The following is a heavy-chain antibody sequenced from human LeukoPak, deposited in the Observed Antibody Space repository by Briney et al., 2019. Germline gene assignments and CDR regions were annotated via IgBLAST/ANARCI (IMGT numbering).Heavy chain of an antibody. Sequence: GGSLRLSCAASGFTFSSYAMSWVRQAPGKGLEWVSGISGSGGSTYYADSVKCRFTISRDNSKNTLYVQMNSLRAEDTAVYYCAKLGNWNLDCWGQGTLVTVSS. J-gene: IGHJ4*02. CDR3: AKLGNWNLDC. D-gene: IGHD1-1*01. CDR1: GFTFSSYA. CDR2: ISGSGGST. V-gene: IGHV3-23*01.